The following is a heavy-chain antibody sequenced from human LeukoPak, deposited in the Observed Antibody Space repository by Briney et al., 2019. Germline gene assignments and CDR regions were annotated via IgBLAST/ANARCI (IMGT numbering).Heavy chain of an antibody. Sequence: PGGSLRLSCAASGFTFSSYGMHWVRQAPGKGLEWVAVISYDGSNKYYADSVKGRFTISRDNSKNTLYLQMNSLRAEDTAVYYCAKAPMYSSPSGPFDYWGQGTLVTVSS. CDR3: AKAPMYSSPSGPFDY. V-gene: IGHV3-30*18. J-gene: IGHJ4*02. CDR1: GFTFSSYG. CDR2: ISYDGSNK. D-gene: IGHD6-6*01.